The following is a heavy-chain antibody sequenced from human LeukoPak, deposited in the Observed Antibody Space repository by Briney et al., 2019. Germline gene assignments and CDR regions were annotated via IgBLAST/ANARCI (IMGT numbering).Heavy chain of an antibody. D-gene: IGHD6-13*01. CDR2: LNSDGSST. J-gene: IGHJ4*02. CDR3: GRAPSAAGTIDY. CDR1: GFTFNSYW. V-gene: IGHV3-74*01. Sequence: GGSLRLSCAVSGFTFNSYWMHWVRQTPGRGLVWVSRLNSDGSSTSYADSVRGRFTISRDSAKNTLYLQMNSLRDEDMAVYYCGRAPSAAGTIDYWGQGTLVTVSS.